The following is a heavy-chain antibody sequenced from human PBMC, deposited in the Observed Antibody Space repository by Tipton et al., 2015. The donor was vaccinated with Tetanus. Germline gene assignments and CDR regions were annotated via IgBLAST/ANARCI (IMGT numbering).Heavy chain of an antibody. D-gene: IGHD2-15*01. CDR2: IDYSGST. CDR3: ARAGRFLVAATHFDF. CDR1: GGSIRSGDYY. J-gene: IGHJ4*02. Sequence: TLSLTCTVSGGSIRSGDYYLNWIRQAPGKGLEWVGYIDYSGSTSYNPSLGGRVIISLGTSKNQFSLNLNSVTAADSAVYYCARAGRFLVAATHFDFWGQGALVAVSS. V-gene: IGHV4-30-4*01.